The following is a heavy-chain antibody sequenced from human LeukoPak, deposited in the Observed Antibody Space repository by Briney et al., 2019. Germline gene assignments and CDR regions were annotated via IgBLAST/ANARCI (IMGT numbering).Heavy chain of an antibody. V-gene: IGHV4-34*01. CDR2: INHSGST. CDR3: ARGVDYYDSSGYYDY. CDR1: GGSFSGYY. J-gene: IGHJ4*02. D-gene: IGHD3-22*01. Sequence: SETLSLTRAVYGGSFSGYYWSWIRQPPGKGLEWIGEINHSGSTNYNPSLKSRVTISVDTSKNQFSLKLSSVTAADTAVYYCARGVDYYDSSGYYDYWGQGTLVTVSS.